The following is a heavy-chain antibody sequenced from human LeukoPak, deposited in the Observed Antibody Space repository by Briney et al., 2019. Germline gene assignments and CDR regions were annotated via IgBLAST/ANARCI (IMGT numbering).Heavy chain of an antibody. V-gene: IGHV1-69*05. CDR1: GGTFSSYA. CDR2: IIPIFGTA. J-gene: IGHJ5*02. Sequence: GASVKLSCKASGGTFSSYAISWVRQAPGQGLEWVGGIIPIFGTANYEQKFQGRVAITTDESTSKAYMELISVRSEDTAVYFCARVLSGMYRSSPHTGHNWFDPWGQGTLVTVSS. D-gene: IGHD6-6*01. CDR3: ARVLSGMYRSSPHTGHNWFDP.